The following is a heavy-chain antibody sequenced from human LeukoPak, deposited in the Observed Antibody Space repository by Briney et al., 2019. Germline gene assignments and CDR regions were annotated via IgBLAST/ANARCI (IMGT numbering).Heavy chain of an antibody. J-gene: IGHJ4*02. D-gene: IGHD6-19*01. CDR2: ISSSGSTK. Sequence: GGSLRLSCAASGFTFRSYWMSWVRQAPGKGLEWVSYISSSGSTKYYVDSVKGRFTISRDNAKNSLYLQMNSLRAEDTAVYYCARPHDSGWSDYWGQGTLVTVSS. CDR3: ARPHDSGWSDY. CDR1: GFTFRSYW. V-gene: IGHV3-48*04.